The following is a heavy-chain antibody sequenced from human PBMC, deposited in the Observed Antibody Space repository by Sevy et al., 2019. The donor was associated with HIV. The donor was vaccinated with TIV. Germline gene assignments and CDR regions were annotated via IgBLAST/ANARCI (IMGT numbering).Heavy chain of an antibody. Sequence: LLPASETLSLTCAVYGGSFSGYYWSWIRQPPGKGLEWIGEINHSGSTNYNPSLKSRVTISVDTSKNQFSLKLSSVTAADTAVYYCARGEGDLTIWGQGTLVTVSS. D-gene: IGHD3-3*01. CDR3: ARGEGDLTI. J-gene: IGHJ4*02. V-gene: IGHV4-34*01. CDR2: INHSGST. CDR1: GGSFSGYY.